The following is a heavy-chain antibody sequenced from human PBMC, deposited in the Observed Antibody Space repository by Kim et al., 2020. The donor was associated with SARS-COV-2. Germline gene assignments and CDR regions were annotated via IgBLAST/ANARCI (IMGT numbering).Heavy chain of an antibody. V-gene: IGHV1-18*01. Sequence: ASVKVSCKTSGYTFSSFGISWVRQAPGQGLEWMGWISAYNGNTDYAQKFQGRVTMTTDTSTSTAYMQLMSLRSDDTAVYYCARGGRYSYGLGYWGQGTLVTVAS. CDR2: ISAYNGNT. CDR1: GYTFSSFG. CDR3: ARGGRYSYGLGY. D-gene: IGHD5-18*01. J-gene: IGHJ4*02.